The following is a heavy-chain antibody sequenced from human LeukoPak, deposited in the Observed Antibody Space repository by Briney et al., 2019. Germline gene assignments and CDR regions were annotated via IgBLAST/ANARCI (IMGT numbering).Heavy chain of an antibody. V-gene: IGHV3-23*01. J-gene: IGHJ4*02. CDR2: ISGSGGTT. CDR1: GFTFSDYA. D-gene: IGHD1-14*01. CDR3: AKLHNLHCDY. Sequence: PGGSLRLSCAASGFTFSDYAMSWVRQAPGTGLEWVSTISGSGGTTYYADSVKGRFTISRDNSKNTLYLQMNSLRPGDTAVYYCAKLHNLHCDYWGLGTLATVSS.